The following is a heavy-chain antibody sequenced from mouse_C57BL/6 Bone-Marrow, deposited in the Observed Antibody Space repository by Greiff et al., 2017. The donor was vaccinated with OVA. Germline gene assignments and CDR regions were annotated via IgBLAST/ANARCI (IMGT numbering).Heavy chain of an antibody. V-gene: IGHV5-15*04. D-gene: IGHD1-1*01. Sequence: DVQLQESGGGLVQPGGSLKLSCAASGFTFSDYGMAWVRQAPRKGPEWVAFISNLAYSIYYADTVTGRFTISRENAKNTLYLEMSSLRSEDTAMYYCARRTVPWYFDVWGTGTTVTVSS. CDR3: ARRTVPWYFDV. CDR2: ISNLAYSI. J-gene: IGHJ1*03. CDR1: GFTFSDYG.